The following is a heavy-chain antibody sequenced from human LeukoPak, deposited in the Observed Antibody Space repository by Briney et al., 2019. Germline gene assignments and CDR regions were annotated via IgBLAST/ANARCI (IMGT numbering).Heavy chain of an antibody. V-gene: IGHV3-74*01. CDR1: GFAFSNYW. CDR2: INTDGSTT. Sequence: GGSLRLSCAASGFAFSNYWMPWVRQAPGKGLVWVSRINTDGSTTTYADSVKGRFTISRDNAKNTLYPQMNGLRAEDTAVYYCVRSNYYGSSGYYYGHWGQGALVTVSS. CDR3: VRSNYYGSSGYYYGH. D-gene: IGHD3-22*01. J-gene: IGHJ4*02.